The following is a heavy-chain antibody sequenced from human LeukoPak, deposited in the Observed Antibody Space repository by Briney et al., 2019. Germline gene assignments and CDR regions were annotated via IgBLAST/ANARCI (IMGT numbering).Heavy chain of an antibody. Sequence: KASETLSLTCAVSGGSISSSNWWSWVRQPPGQGLEWIGEIFHTGSTNYNPSLRSRVTISVDKSKNQFSLELSSVTAADAAVYYCARAVGVGGHGNYYFDYWGQGTLVTVSS. D-gene: IGHD3-10*01. CDR3: ARAVGVGGHGNYYFDY. CDR1: GGSISSSNW. V-gene: IGHV4-4*02. J-gene: IGHJ4*02. CDR2: IFHTGST.